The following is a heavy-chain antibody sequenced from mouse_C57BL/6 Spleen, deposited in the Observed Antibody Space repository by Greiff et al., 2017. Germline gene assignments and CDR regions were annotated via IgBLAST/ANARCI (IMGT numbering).Heavy chain of an antibody. J-gene: IGHJ1*03. Sequence: EVQLQQSGPELVKPGASVKMSCKASGYTFTDYNMHWVKQSHGKSLEWIGYINPNNGGTSYNQKFKGKATLTVNKSSSTAYMELRSLTSEDSAVYYCARDDYYGSSYVWYFDVWGTGTTVTVSS. CDR3: ARDDYYGSSYVWYFDV. D-gene: IGHD1-1*01. CDR1: GYTFTDYN. CDR2: INPNNGGT. V-gene: IGHV1-22*01.